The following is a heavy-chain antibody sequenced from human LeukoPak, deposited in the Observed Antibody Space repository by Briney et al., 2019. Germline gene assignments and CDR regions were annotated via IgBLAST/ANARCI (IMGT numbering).Heavy chain of an antibody. Sequence: GGSLRLSCAASGFTFSSYWMHWVRQAPGKGLVWVSRINSDGSSTSYADSVKGRFTISRDNAKNTLYLQMNSLRAEDTAVYYCARAKYCSSTSCYRYFDYWGQGTLVTVSS. CDR1: GFTFSSYW. V-gene: IGHV3-74*01. J-gene: IGHJ4*02. CDR2: INSDGSST. CDR3: ARAKYCSSTSCYRYFDY. D-gene: IGHD2-2*01.